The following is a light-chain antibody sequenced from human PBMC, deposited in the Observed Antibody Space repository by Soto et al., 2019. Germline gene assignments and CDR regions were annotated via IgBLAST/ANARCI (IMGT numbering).Light chain of an antibody. V-gene: IGKV1-5*01. J-gene: IGKJ1*01. CDR2: DAS. Sequence: DVHMTQSPSTLSASVGDRVTITCRASQSISSWLAWYQQKPGKAPKPLIYDASSLESGVPSRFSGSGSGTEFTLIISGLQPDDSATYYCQQYTNTNNPWMFGQGTKVDI. CDR3: QQYTNTNNPWM. CDR1: QSISSW.